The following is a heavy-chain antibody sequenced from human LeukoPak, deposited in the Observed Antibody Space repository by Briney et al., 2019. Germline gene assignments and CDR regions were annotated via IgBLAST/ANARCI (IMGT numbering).Heavy chain of an antibody. CDR1: GYTFTSYG. CDR3: AGDLYYYGSGSYSHYYGMDV. J-gene: IGHJ6*02. Sequence: ASVKVSCKASGYTFTSYGISWVRQAPGQGLEWMGWISAYNGNTNYAQKLQGRVTMTTDTSTSTAYMELRSLRSDDTAVYYCAGDLYYYGSGSYSHYYGMDVWGQGTTVTVSS. D-gene: IGHD3-10*01. V-gene: IGHV1-18*01. CDR2: ISAYNGNT.